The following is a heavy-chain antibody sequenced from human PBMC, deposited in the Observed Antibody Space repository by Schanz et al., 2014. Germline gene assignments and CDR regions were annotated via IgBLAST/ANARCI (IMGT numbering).Heavy chain of an antibody. CDR1: GYRVRDVS. CDR2: FDLEQGQT. V-gene: IGHV1-24*01. Sequence: QVDLIQTGAEAGKPGASVKVSCKVSGYRVRDVSIHWVRAVPGRGLQWLVGFDLEQGQTIYAHEFQGRVTITADRSTSTAYMELSSLRSEDTAVYYCARGYGDSPTDFWGQGTLVTVSS. D-gene: IGHD4-17*01. J-gene: IGHJ4*02. CDR3: ARGYGDSPTDF.